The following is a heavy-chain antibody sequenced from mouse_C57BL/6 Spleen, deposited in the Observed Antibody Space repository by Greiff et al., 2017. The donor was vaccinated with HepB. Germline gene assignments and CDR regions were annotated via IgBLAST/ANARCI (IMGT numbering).Heavy chain of an antibody. Sequence: VKLMESGAELVRPGTSVKVSCKASGYAFTNYLIEWVKQRPGQGLEWIGVINPGSGGTNYNEKFKGKATLTADKSSNTAYMQLSSLTSEDSAVYFCARRDYGSGFAYWGQGTLVTVSA. CDR1: GYAFTNYL. V-gene: IGHV1-54*01. D-gene: IGHD1-1*01. CDR2: INPGSGGT. J-gene: IGHJ3*01. CDR3: ARRDYGSGFAY.